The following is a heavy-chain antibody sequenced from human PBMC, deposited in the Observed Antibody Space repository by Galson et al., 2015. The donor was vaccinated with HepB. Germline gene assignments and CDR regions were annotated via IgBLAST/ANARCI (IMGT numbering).Heavy chain of an antibody. Sequence: SVKVSCKASGGTFSSYAISWVRQAPGQGLERMGGIIPIFGTANYAQKFQGRVTITADESTSTAYMELSSLRSEDTAVYYCAGRDGYNPGGHDYWGQGTLVTVSS. J-gene: IGHJ4*02. D-gene: IGHD5-24*01. CDR3: AGRDGYNPGGHDY. V-gene: IGHV1-69*13. CDR2: IIPIFGTA. CDR1: GGTFSSYA.